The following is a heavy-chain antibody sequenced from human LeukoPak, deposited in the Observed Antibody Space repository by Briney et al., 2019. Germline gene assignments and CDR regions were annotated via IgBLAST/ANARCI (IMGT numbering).Heavy chain of an antibody. J-gene: IGHJ4*02. D-gene: IGHD2-21*01. CDR2: ISGSGGTT. Sequence: GGSLRLSCVTSGFTFSSYAMSWVRQAPGKGLECVSAISGSGGTTYYADSVKGRFTISRDSSDNTLYLQMNSLRAEDTAVYTCAKGGGSYSYYFDYWGQGTLVTVSA. V-gene: IGHV3-23*01. CDR1: GFTFSSYA. CDR3: AKGGGSYSYYFDY.